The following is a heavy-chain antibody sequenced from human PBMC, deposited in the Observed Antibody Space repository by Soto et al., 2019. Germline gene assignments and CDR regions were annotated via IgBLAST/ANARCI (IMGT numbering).Heavy chain of an antibody. V-gene: IGHV1-18*01. CDR3: ARYPGYSTTWHQAFDI. D-gene: IGHD6-13*01. CDR1: GYTFTSYG. Sequence: QVQLVQSGAEVKKPGASVKVSCRASGYTFTSYGISWVRQAPGHGPEWMGRISTYNGNTNYVQKLQGRVTMTSDTSSNTAYLELRSRRYDDTAVYYCARYPGYSTTWHQAFDIWGHGTMVTVSS. CDR2: ISTYNGNT. J-gene: IGHJ3*02.